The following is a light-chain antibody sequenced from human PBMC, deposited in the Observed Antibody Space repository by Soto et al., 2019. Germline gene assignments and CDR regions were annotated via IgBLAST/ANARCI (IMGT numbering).Light chain of an antibody. Sequence: QSALTQPASVSGSPGQSITISCAGTSSDVGSHPLVSWYQQHPGKAPKLMISEDTKRPSGVSNRFSGSKSGNMASLTISGLQAEDEADYYSCAFTSAGTWVFGGGTKLTVL. CDR2: EDT. CDR1: SSDVGSHPL. J-gene: IGLJ3*02. CDR3: CAFTSAGTWV. V-gene: IGLV2-23*01.